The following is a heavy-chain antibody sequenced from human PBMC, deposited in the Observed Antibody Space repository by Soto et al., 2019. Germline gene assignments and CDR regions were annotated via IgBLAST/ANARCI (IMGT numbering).Heavy chain of an antibody. J-gene: IGHJ4*02. CDR3: ARSSGSYYLNSDY. Sequence: SETLSLTCTVSGDSISSSSYYWGWIRQPPGKGLEWIGSIYYSGSTYYNPSLKSRVTISVDTSKNQFSLKLSSVTAADTAVYYCARSSGSYYLNSDYWGQGTLVTAPQ. D-gene: IGHD3-10*01. V-gene: IGHV4-39*01. CDR1: GDSISSSSYY. CDR2: IYYSGST.